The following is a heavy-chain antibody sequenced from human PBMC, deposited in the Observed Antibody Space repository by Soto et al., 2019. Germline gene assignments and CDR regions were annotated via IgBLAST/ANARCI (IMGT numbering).Heavy chain of an antibody. CDR1: GFSFSNYA. Sequence: QVQLVESGGGVVQPGGSLRLSCAASGFSFSNYAMHWVRQAPGKGLEWVTIISDDGSNKYYTDSVKGRFTISRDNSKKTLNRKMNTLRTGDRAIYYGAVKNRTMTYGGQGTGVTVS. V-gene: IGHV3-30-3*01. CDR2: ISDDGSNK. D-gene: IGHD1-1*01. CDR3: AVKNRTMTY. J-gene: IGHJ4*02.